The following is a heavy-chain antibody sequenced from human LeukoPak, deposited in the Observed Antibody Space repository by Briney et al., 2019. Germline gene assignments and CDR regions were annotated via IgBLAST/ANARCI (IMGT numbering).Heavy chain of an antibody. CDR2: IYSGGST. V-gene: IGHV3-66*04. CDR3: ARPLSVVNPS. CDR1: GFTFSSYW. J-gene: IGHJ4*02. D-gene: IGHD4-23*01. Sequence: GGSLRLSCAASGFTFSSYWMSWVRQAPGKGLEWVSVIYSGGSTYYADSVKGRFTISRDNSKNTLYLQMNSLRAEDTAVYYCARPLSVVNPSWGQGTLVTVSS.